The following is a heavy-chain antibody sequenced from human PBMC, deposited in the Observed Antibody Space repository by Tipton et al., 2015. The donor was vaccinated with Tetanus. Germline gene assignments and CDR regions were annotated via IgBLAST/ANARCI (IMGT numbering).Heavy chain of an antibody. Sequence: SLRLSCAASGFNFSSFAMHWVRQAPGKGLEWVALISYDGSNKYYADSVKDRFTITRDNSKNTLYVQMNSLRAEDMAVYYCARPRDGYWGQGTLVTVS. CDR1: GFNFSSFA. CDR2: ISYDGSNK. CDR3: ARPRDGY. J-gene: IGHJ4*02. V-gene: IGHV3-30-3*01. D-gene: IGHD2-21*01.